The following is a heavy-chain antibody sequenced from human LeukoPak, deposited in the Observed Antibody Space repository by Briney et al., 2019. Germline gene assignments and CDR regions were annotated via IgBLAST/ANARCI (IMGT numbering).Heavy chain of an antibody. D-gene: IGHD5-12*01. Sequence: PGGSRRLSCAASGFTFSSFAMSWVRQAPGKGLEWVSTINGSGASTYYADSVKGRFTISRDNSKNTLSLQMNSLRAEDTALYYCAKEWLRFDYWGQGTLVTVSS. CDR2: INGSGAST. J-gene: IGHJ4*02. CDR1: GFTFSSFA. V-gene: IGHV3-23*01. CDR3: AKEWLRFDY.